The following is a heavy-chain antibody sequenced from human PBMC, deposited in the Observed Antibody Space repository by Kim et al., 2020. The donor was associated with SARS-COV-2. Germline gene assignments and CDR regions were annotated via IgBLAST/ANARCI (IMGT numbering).Heavy chain of an antibody. Sequence: GGSLRLSCAASGFTFSSYDMHWVRQATGKGLEWVSAIGTAGDTYYPGSVKGRFTISRENAKNSLYLQMNSLRAGDTAVYYCARAWGDYYYYYGMDVWGQGTTVTVSS. V-gene: IGHV3-13*01. D-gene: IGHD3-16*01. CDR2: IGTAGDT. J-gene: IGHJ6*02. CDR3: ARAWGDYYYYYGMDV. CDR1: GFTFSSYD.